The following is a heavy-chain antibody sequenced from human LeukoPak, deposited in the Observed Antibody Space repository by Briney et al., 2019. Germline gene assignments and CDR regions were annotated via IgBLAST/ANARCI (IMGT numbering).Heavy chain of an antibody. CDR2: ICADEGST. Sequence: GGSLRLSCVASGLNFDDSAMHWVRQAPGKGLEWGSLICADEGSTFSADSVKGRFSISRDNSKNSLYLQMKSLRSEDTAMYYCAKESGKFDYWGQGTLVAVSS. CDR1: GLNFDDSA. CDR3: AKESGKFDY. J-gene: IGHJ4*02. V-gene: IGHV3-43*02.